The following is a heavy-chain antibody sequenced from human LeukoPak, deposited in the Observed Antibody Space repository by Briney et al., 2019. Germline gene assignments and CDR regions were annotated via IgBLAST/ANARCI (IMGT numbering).Heavy chain of an antibody. CDR1: GFTFSSYA. CDR3: AKVVVRGGYLDY. Sequence: PGGSLRLSCTASGFTFSSYAMSWVRQAPGEGLEWVSGISGSGGSTYYADSVKGRFTISRDNSKNTLYLQMNSLRAEDTAVYYCAKVVVRGGYLDYWGQGTLVTVSS. J-gene: IGHJ4*02. D-gene: IGHD3-10*01. V-gene: IGHV3-23*01. CDR2: ISGSGGST.